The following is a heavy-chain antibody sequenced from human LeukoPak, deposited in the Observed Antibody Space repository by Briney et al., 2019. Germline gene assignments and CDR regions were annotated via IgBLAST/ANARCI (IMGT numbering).Heavy chain of an antibody. J-gene: IGHJ5*02. D-gene: IGHD6-6*01. V-gene: IGHV7-4-1*02. CDR1: GYIFTRHA. CDR3: ARDGRRIAAREVNHNWFDP. CDR2: INTNTGNP. Sequence: ASVKVSCKASGYIFTRHAMNWVRQAPGQGLEWMGWINTNTGNPTYAQAFTGRFVFSLDTSVSTAYLQISSLKAEDTAVYYCARDGRRIAAREVNHNWFDPWGQGTLVTVSS.